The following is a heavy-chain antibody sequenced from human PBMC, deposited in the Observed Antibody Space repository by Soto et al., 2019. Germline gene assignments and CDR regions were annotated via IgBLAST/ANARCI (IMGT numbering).Heavy chain of an antibody. J-gene: IGHJ6*03. CDR1: GFTFSSYW. Sequence: GGSLRLSCAASGFTFSSYWMSWVRQAPGKGLEWVVNIKQDGSEKYYVDSVKGRFTISRDNAKNSLYLQMNSLRAEDTAVYYCARDSEHYYYYYYMDVWGKGTTVTVSS. CDR3: ARDSEHYYYYYYMDV. V-gene: IGHV3-7*01. CDR2: IKQDGSEK.